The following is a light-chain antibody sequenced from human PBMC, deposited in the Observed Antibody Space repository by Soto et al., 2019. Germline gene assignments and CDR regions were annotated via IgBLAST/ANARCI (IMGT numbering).Light chain of an antibody. CDR2: KNN. CDR1: SSNIGSNT. V-gene: IGLV1-44*01. Sequence: QSVLTQPPSASGTPGQRVTISCSGSSSNIGSNTVNWYQQLPGTAPKFLSYKNNHRPSGVPDRFSGSKSGTSASLAISGLQSEDEADYYCAAWDDSLNGVLFGGGTKLTVL. J-gene: IGLJ2*01. CDR3: AAWDDSLNGVL.